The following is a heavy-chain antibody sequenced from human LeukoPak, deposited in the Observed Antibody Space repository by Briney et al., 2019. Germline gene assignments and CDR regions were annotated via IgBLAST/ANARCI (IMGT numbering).Heavy chain of an antibody. D-gene: IGHD3-16*02. J-gene: IGHJ4*02. V-gene: IGHV3-64D*06. CDR2: IGSNGGST. CDR1: GFTFSSYA. Sequence: GGSLRLSSSASGFTFSSYATHWVRQAPGKGLEYVSAIGSNGGSTYYADSVKGRFTISRDNSKNTLYLQMSSLRAEDTAVYYCVKDGSDWGYDYVWGSYRIFFDYWGQGTLVTVSS. CDR3: VKDGSDWGYDYVWGSYRIFFDY.